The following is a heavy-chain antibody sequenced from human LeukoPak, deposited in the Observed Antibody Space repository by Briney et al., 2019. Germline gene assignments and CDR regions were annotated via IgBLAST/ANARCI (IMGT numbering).Heavy chain of an antibody. J-gene: IGHJ6*02. V-gene: IGHV4-4*07. CDR3: ARDRGSSWTDYYYGMDV. CDR2: IYTSGST. CDR1: GGSISSYY. Sequence: PSETLSLTCTVSGGSISSYYWSWIRQPAGKGLEWIGRIYTSGSTNYNPSLKSRVTMSIDTSKNQFSLKLSSVTAADTAVYYCARDRGSSWTDYYYGMDVWGQGTTVTVSS. D-gene: IGHD6-13*01.